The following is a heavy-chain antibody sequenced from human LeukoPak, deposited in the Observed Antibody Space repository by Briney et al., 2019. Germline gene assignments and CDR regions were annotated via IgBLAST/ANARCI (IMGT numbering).Heavy chain of an antibody. CDR2: LIPNFGTA. CDR1: GGTFSTYA. D-gene: IGHD6-19*01. V-gene: IGHV1-69*13. CDR3: AKDRGSGYLDY. Sequence: SVKVSCKASGGTFSTYAITWVRQAPGQGLEWMGGLIPNFGTARGAQKFQGRVTITADESTSTAYVELSSLRSEDTAVYYCAKDRGSGYLDYWGQGTLVTVSS. J-gene: IGHJ4*02.